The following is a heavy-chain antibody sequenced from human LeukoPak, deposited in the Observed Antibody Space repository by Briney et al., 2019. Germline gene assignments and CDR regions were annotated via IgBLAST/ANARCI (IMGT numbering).Heavy chain of an antibody. CDR2: INSDASST. D-gene: IGHD7-27*01. CDR3: ASPLRANWDYDAFDI. CDR1: GFTFSSYW. V-gene: IGHV3-74*01. J-gene: IGHJ3*02. Sequence: PGGSLRLSCAASGFTFSSYWMHWVRQAPGKGLVWVSRINSDASSTTYADSVKGRFTISRDNALNTLYLQMNSLRAEDTAVYYCASPLRANWDYDAFDIWGQGTMVTVSS.